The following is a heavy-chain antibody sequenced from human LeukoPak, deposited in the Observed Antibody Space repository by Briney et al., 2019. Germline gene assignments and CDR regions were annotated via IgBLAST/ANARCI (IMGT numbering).Heavy chain of an antibody. V-gene: IGHV3-48*03. CDR3: ARDGTVGVPGTLYFDH. D-gene: IGHD6-19*01. CDR1: GFSFSTYE. Sequence: GGSLRLSCAASGFSFSTYEMNWVRQAPGKGLEWVSYIDATSGTIHYGDTVKGRFTISRDNAKNSLYLQMNSLRVEDTAVYYCARDGTVGVPGTLYFDHWGQGILVTVSS. J-gene: IGHJ4*02. CDR2: IDATSGTI.